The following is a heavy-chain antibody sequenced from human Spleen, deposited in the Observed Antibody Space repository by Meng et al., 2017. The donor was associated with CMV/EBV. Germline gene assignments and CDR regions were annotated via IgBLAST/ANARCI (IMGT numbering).Heavy chain of an antibody. CDR1: SYY. J-gene: IGHJ3*02. Sequence: SYYWGWIRQTPGKGLEWIGSIYYSGSTYYNPSLKSRVTISVDTSKNQFSLKLSSVTAADTAVYYCANQRRETYYDFWSGYPSAAFDIWGQGTMVTVSS. V-gene: IGHV4-39*07. D-gene: IGHD3-3*01. CDR2: IYYSGST. CDR3: ANQRRETYYDFWSGYPSAAFDI.